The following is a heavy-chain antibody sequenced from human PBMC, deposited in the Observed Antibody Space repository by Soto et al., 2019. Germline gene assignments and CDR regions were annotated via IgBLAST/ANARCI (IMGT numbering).Heavy chain of an antibody. CDR2: IYYSGST. CDR3: ARDDSNGNFDY. D-gene: IGHD1-26*01. CDR1: GGSISSYY. Sequence: SETLSLTYTVSGGSISSYYGSWIRQPPGKGLEWIGYIYYSGSTNYNPSLKSRVTISVDTSKNQFSLKLSSVTAADTAVYYCARDDSNGNFDYWGQGTLVNAPQ. J-gene: IGHJ4*02. V-gene: IGHV4-59*01.